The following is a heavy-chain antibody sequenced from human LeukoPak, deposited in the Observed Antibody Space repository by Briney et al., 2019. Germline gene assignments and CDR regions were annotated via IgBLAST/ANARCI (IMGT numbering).Heavy chain of an antibody. D-gene: IGHD3-22*01. V-gene: IGHV3-64D*06. Sequence: GGSLRLSCSASGFTFSTSAIHWVRQAPGKGLEYVSAISSNGGNTYYAGSVKGRFNISRDNSKNTLSLQMSSLRPKDTAVYYCVKLPYSDTSAYYVDYWGQGTLVTVSS. CDR2: ISSNGGNT. CDR3: VKLPYSDTSAYYVDY. CDR1: GFTFSTSA. J-gene: IGHJ4*02.